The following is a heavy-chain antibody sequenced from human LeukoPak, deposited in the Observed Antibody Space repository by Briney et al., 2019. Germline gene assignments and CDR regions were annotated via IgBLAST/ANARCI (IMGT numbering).Heavy chain of an antibody. Sequence: SETLSLTCAVYGGSFSGYYWSWIRQPPGKGLEWIGEIYHSGSTNYNPSLKSRVTISVDTSKNQFSLKLSSVTAADTAVYYCARLYLTLDYWGQGTLVTVSS. CDR1: GGSFSGYY. CDR3: ARLYLTLDY. V-gene: IGHV4-34*01. J-gene: IGHJ4*02. CDR2: IYHSGST. D-gene: IGHD2-8*01.